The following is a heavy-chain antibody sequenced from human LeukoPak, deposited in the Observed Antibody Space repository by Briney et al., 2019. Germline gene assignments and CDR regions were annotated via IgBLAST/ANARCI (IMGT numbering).Heavy chain of an antibody. J-gene: IGHJ3*02. V-gene: IGHV3-7*03. CDR2: IKQDGSEK. Sequence: PGGSLRLSCAASGFTFSSYCMSWVRQAPGKGLEWVANIKQDGSEKYYVDSVKGRFTISRDNAKISLYLQMNSLRAEDTAVYYCARESGNTIFGVVAIRGAFDIRGQGTMVTVSS. D-gene: IGHD3-3*01. CDR1: GFTFSSYC. CDR3: ARESGNTIFGVVAIRGAFDI.